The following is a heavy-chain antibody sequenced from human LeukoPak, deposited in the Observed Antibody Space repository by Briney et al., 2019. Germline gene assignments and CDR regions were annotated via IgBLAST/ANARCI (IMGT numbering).Heavy chain of an antibody. D-gene: IGHD3-9*01. CDR2: ISCDGSNK. J-gene: IGHJ6*02. CDR1: GFTFSSYG. V-gene: IGHV3-30*03. CDR3: ARRAGYDILTGYFIDYGMDV. Sequence: GGSLRLSCAASGFTFSSYGMHWVRQAPGKGLEWVAVISCDGSNKYYADSVKGRFTISRDNSKNTLYLQMNSLRAEDTAVYYCARRAGYDILTGYFIDYGMDVWGQGTTVTVSS.